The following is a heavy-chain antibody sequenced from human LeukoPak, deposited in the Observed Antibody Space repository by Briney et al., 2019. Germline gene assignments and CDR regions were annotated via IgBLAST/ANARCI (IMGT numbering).Heavy chain of an antibody. D-gene: IGHD6-13*01. Sequence: GGSLRLSCAASGFTFSSYWMHWVRQAPGKGLVWVSRINSDGSSTYYADSVKGRFTISRDNSKNTLYLQMNSLRAEDTAVYYCARVAQQLVTGYFQHWGRGTLVTVSS. V-gene: IGHV3-74*01. CDR2: INSDGSST. J-gene: IGHJ1*01. CDR1: GFTFSSYW. CDR3: ARVAQQLVTGYFQH.